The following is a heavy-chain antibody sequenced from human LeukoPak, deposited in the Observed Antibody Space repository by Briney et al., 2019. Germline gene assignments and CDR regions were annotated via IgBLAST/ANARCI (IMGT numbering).Heavy chain of an antibody. CDR1: GDTFSSYA. J-gene: IGHJ6*02. V-gene: IGHV1-69*04. CDR3: ARVPAAMRAYYGMDV. CDR2: IIPILGIA. D-gene: IGHD2-2*01. Sequence: ASVKVSCKASGDTFSSYAISWVRQAPGQGLEWMGRIIPILGIANYAQKFQGRVTITADKSTSTAYMELSSLRSEDTAVYYCARVPAAMRAYYGMDVWGQGTTVTVSS.